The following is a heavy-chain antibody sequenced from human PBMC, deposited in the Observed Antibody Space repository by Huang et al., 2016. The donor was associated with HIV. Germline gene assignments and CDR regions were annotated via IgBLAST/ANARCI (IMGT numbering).Heavy chain of an antibody. Sequence: VQLQESGPGFVKPSQTLSLSCNVSGASIASGSYFWNWIRQPAGGGLAWIGHIYTTGSTDYNPSLKSRVAVSSDTSKNQFSLSLRSVTAADTAVYFCARGRVTSSGVVQSYDYWGQGSLVTVSS. CDR3: ARGRVTSSGVVQSYDY. V-gene: IGHV4-61*09. CDR1: GASIASGSYF. D-gene: IGHD3-3*01. J-gene: IGHJ4*02. CDR2: IYTTGST.